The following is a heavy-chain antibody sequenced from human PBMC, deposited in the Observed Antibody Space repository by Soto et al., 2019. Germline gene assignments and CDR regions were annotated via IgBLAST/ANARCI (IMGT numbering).Heavy chain of an antibody. J-gene: IGHJ4*02. CDR2: ISSSGSTI. Sequence: GGSLRLSYAASGFTFSDFYMHWIRQAPGKGLEWVSYISSSGSTIYYADSVKGRFTISRDNSKNTLYLQMNSLRAEDTAVYYCAKGSSGWYRPIDYWGQGTLVTVSS. CDR3: AKGSSGWYRPIDY. V-gene: IGHV3-11*01. CDR1: GFTFSDFY. D-gene: IGHD6-19*01.